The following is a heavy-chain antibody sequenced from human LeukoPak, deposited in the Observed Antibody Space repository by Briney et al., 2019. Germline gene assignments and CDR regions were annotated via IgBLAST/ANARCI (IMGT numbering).Heavy chain of an antibody. CDR2: IKPDSGFT. V-gene: IGHV1-2*02. CDR3: STEDKYCKTTTCDDY. Sequence: ASVKVSCKASGYAFTVRYMRWVRQVPGRGLEWMGFIKPDSGFTNYAEKFQDRVTMSRDTSITTVYMELSSLGSGDTALYYCSTEDKYCKTTTCDDYWGQGTLVTVSS. D-gene: IGHD2/OR15-2a*01. J-gene: IGHJ4*02. CDR1: GYAFTVRY.